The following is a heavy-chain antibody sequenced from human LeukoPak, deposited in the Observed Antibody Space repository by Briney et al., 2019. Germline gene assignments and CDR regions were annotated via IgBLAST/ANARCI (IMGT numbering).Heavy chain of an antibody. CDR1: GFTFSSYG. CDR2: IWYDGSNK. J-gene: IGHJ4*02. V-gene: IGHV3-33*06. CDR3: AKDWESSSEPTEQFDY. D-gene: IGHD6-6*01. Sequence: PGGSLRLSCAASGFTFSSYGMHWVRQAPGKGLEWVAVIWYDGSNKYYADSVKGRFTISRDNSKNTLYLQMNSLRAEDTAVYYCAKDWESSSEPTEQFDYWGQGTLVTVSS.